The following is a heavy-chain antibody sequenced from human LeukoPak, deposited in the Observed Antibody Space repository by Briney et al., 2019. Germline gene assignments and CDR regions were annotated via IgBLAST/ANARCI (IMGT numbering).Heavy chain of an antibody. V-gene: IGHV4-61*02. D-gene: IGHD6-13*01. CDR1: GGSISSGSYY. CDR3: ASGIAADLY. Sequence: SETLSLTCTVSGGSISSGSYYWSWIRQPAGKGLEWIGRIYTSGSTNYNPSLKSRVTMSVDTSKNQFSLKLSSVTAADTAVYYCASGIAADLYWGQGTLVTVSS. CDR2: IYTSGST. J-gene: IGHJ4*02.